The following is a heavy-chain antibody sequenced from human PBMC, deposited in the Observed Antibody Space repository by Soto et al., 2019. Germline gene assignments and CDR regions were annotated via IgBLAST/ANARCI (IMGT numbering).Heavy chain of an antibody. CDR3: ARGDYVWGSYRYNA. Sequence: QVQLQESGPGLVKPSETLSLTCTVSGGSISSYYWSWIRQPPGKGLEWIGYIYYSGSTNYNPSLKSRVTISVDTSKNQFSLKLSSVTAADTAVYYCARGDYVWGSYRYNAWGQGTLVTVSS. V-gene: IGHV4-59*01. CDR2: IYYSGST. J-gene: IGHJ5*02. CDR1: GGSISSYY. D-gene: IGHD3-16*02.